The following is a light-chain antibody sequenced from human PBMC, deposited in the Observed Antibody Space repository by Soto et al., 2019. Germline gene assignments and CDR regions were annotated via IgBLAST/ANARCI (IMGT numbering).Light chain of an antibody. CDR3: QQYGNSPRT. CDR2: GAS. J-gene: IGKJ1*01. Sequence: EIVLTQYTGTLSLSPGERATLSCRASQSVNSNFLAWYQQKPGQAPRLLISGASSRATGIPDRFSGSGSGTDFTLTISRLEPEDFAVYYCQQYGNSPRTFGQGTKVDI. V-gene: IGKV3-20*01. CDR1: QSVNSNF.